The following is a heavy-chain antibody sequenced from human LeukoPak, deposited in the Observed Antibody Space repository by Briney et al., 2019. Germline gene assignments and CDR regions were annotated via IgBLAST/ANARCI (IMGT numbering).Heavy chain of an antibody. J-gene: IGHJ5*02. CDR3: ARDAYYDILSGYYKA. Sequence: ASVKVSCTASGFTFTGYYIHWVRQAPGQGLEWMGWINPNSGGTNYAQKFQGRVTMTRDTSISTAYMELSRLRSDDTAVYYCARDAYYDILSGYYKAWGQGTLVTVSS. V-gene: IGHV1-2*02. CDR1: GFTFTGYY. CDR2: INPNSGGT. D-gene: IGHD3-9*01.